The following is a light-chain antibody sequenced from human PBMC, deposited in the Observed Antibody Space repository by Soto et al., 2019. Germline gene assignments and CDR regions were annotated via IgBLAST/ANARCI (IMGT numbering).Light chain of an antibody. CDR1: SSDIGGYNY. CDR2: EVT. CDR3: SSHAGSNNLGV. J-gene: IGLJ2*01. Sequence: QSALTQPPSASGSPGQSVTISCTGTSSDIGGYNYVSWYQQHPGKAPKLMIYEVTKRPSGVPDRFSGSKSGNTASLTVSGIQAEDAADDYCSSHAGSNNLGVFGGGTKLTVL. V-gene: IGLV2-8*01.